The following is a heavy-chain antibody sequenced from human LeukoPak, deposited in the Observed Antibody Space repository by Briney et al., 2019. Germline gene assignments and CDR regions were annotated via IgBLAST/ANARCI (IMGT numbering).Heavy chain of an antibody. CDR3: ARLHPGFSFDP. CDR2: IHPGDSDT. D-gene: IGHD2/OR15-2a*01. V-gene: IGHV5-51*01. Sequence: GESLKISRKGSGYSFTSYWIGWVRQMPGKGLEWVGVIHPGDSDTRYSPSFQGQVTISADKSISTAYLQWSSLKASDTAMYYCARLHPGFSFDPWGQGTLVTVSS. J-gene: IGHJ5*02. CDR1: GYSFTSYW.